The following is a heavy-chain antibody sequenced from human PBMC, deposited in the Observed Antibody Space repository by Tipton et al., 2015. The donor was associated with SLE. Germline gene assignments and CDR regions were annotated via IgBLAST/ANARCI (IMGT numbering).Heavy chain of an antibody. Sequence: TLSLTCAVYGGSFSGYYWSWIRQPPGKGLEWIGEISHSGSTNYNPSLKSRVTISVDTSKNQFSLKLSSVTAADTAVYYCASIAFRGVDIWGQGTMVTVSS. CDR1: GGSFSGYY. V-gene: IGHV4-34*01. J-gene: IGHJ3*02. CDR2: ISHSGST. CDR3: ASIAFRGVDI. D-gene: IGHD3-10*01.